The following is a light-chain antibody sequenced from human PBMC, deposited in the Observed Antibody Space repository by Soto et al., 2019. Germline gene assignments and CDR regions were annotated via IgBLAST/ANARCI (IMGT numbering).Light chain of an antibody. J-gene: IGKJ4*01. Sequence: ETVLTQSPATLSLSPGERATLSCRASESVSNSLAWYQHKPGQAPRLLIYNASNRATGIPARFSGSGSGTDFTLTISRLEPEDFAVYYCQKYGTSFGGGTKVDIK. V-gene: IGKV3-11*01. CDR2: NAS. CDR1: ESVSNS. CDR3: QKYGTS.